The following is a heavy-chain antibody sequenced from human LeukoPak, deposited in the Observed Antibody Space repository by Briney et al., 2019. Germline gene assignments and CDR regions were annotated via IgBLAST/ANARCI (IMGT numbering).Heavy chain of an antibody. CDR2: FHRGHI. CDR1: GYPIGLDYY. Sequence: SETLSLTCKVSGYPIGLDYYWGWIRRAPGGGLQWIGGFHRGHIHYNSALKSRVTISIDSSKNQFSLRLWPVPAADTAFYFCARAPSSYESGNGYPNLGWLDPWGQGTLVAVSS. J-gene: IGHJ5*02. CDR3: ARAPSSYESGNGYPNLGWLDP. V-gene: IGHV4-38-2*02. D-gene: IGHD5-24*01.